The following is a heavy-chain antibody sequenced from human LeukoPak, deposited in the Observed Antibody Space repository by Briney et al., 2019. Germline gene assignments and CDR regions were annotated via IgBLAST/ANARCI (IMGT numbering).Heavy chain of an antibody. CDR3: ARDRSQSPGSGSVNCFDP. CDR1: DGSINNYY. CDR2: IYTSGST. D-gene: IGHD3-10*01. V-gene: IGHV4-4*07. Sequence: SETLSLTCTVSDGSINNYYWSWIRQPAGKGLEWIGHIYTSGSTNYNPSLKSRVTMSVDTSKNQFSLKLNSVTAADTAVYYCARDRSQSPGSGSVNCFDPWGQGTLVTVSS. J-gene: IGHJ5*02.